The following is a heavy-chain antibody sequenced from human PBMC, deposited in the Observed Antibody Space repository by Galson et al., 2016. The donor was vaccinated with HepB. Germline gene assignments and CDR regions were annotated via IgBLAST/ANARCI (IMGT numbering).Heavy chain of an antibody. Sequence: SLRLSCAASGFTFSNYAVHWVRQAPGKGLEWVAVISYHGDYQYYADSVKGRFTISRDNAKNSLYLQMNSLRAEDTAIYYCARDEISGWYYFDHWGQGTLVTVSS. CDR1: GFTFSNYA. CDR3: ARDEISGWYYFDH. V-gene: IGHV3-30*04. CDR2: ISYHGDYQ. J-gene: IGHJ4*02. D-gene: IGHD6-19*01.